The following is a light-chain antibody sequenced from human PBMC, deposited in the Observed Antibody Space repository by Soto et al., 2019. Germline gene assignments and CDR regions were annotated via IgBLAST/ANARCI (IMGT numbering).Light chain of an antibody. V-gene: IGKV3-20*01. Sequence: EVVLTQSPGTLSLYAGERATLSCRASQSVSSSYLAWYQQKPGQAPRLLIYGASSRATDIPDRITGSGSGTDFTLTISRLEPEDFAVYYCQQYGSSGTFGQGTNVDIK. CDR2: GAS. J-gene: IGKJ1*01. CDR1: QSVSSSY. CDR3: QQYGSSGT.